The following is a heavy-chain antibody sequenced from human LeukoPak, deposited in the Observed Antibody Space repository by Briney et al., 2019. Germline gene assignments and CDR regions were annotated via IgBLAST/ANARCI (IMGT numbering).Heavy chain of an antibody. CDR3: ARAHTTGWY. CDR2: INPNAGGT. Sequence: ASVKVSCKASGYTFIDYYVHWVRQAPGQGLELMGWINPNAGGTNYAQKFQGRVTMAWDTSITTTYMELSRLTSDDTAVYYCARAHTTGWYWGQGTQVTVSS. CDR1: GYTFIDYY. J-gene: IGHJ4*02. V-gene: IGHV1-2*02. D-gene: IGHD6-19*01.